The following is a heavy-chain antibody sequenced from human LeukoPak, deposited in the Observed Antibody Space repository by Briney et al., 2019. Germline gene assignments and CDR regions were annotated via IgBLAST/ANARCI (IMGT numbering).Heavy chain of an antibody. CDR1: GFTFSTYW. V-gene: IGHV3-7*04. D-gene: IGHD3-22*01. CDR2: IKQDGSEK. CDR3: ARGDNSASDI. J-gene: IGHJ3*02. Sequence: TGGSLRLSCAASGFTFSTYWMSWVRQAPGKGLEWVANIKQDGSEKNYVDSVEGRFTISRDNAKNSLYLQMNSLRAEDTAVYYCARGDNSASDIWGQGTMVTVSS.